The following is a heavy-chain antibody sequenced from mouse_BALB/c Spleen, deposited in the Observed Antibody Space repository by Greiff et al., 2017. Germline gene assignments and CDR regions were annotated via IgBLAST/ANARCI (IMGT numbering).Heavy chain of an antibody. V-gene: IGHV2-9-2*01. Sequence: VQLQQSGPGLVAPSQSLSITCTVSGFSLTSYDISWIRQPPGKGLEWLGVIWTGGGTNYNSAFMSRLSISKDNSKSQVFLKMNSLQTDDTAIYYCVRDGTTATGWFAYWGQGTLVTVSA. CDR1: GFSLTSYD. CDR2: IWTGGGT. CDR3: VRDGTTATGWFAY. J-gene: IGHJ3*01. D-gene: IGHD1-2*01.